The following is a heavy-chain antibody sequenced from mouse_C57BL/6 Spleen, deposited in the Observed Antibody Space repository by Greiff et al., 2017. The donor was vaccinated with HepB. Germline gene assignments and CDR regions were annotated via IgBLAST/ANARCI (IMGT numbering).Heavy chain of an antibody. V-gene: IGHV5-17*01. J-gene: IGHJ3*01. D-gene: IGHD1-1*01. CDR2: ISSGSSTI. CDR3: ARPPYYGSSSAWFAY. Sequence: EVHLVESGGGLVKPGGSLKLSCAASGFTFSDYGMHWVRQAPEKGLEWVAYISSGSSTIYYADTVKGRFTISRDNAKNTLFLQMTSLRSEDTAMYYCARPPYYGSSSAWFAYWGQGTLVTVSA. CDR1: GFTFSDYG.